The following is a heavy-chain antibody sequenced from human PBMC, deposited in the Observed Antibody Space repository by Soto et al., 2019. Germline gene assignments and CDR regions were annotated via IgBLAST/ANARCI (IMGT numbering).Heavy chain of an antibody. CDR2: VASDGSVE. D-gene: IGHD6-19*01. CDR1: GFTFSTYA. CDR3: ARDPAAGKPDYFDY. J-gene: IGHJ4*02. V-gene: IGHV3-30-3*01. Sequence: GGSLRLSCAASGFTFSTYAMHWVRQAPGKGLEWVAVVASDGSVEYYADSVKGRFTISRDNSKNTLYLQMNSLRAEDTAVYYCARDPAAGKPDYFDYWGQGTLVTVSS.